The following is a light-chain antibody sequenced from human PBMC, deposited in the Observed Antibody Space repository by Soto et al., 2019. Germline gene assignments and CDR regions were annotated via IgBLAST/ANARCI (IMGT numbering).Light chain of an antibody. V-gene: IGLV2-11*01. CDR1: SSDVGSSNF. CDR2: DVT. J-gene: IGLJ2*01. Sequence: QSALTQPRSVSGSPGQSVAISCTGTSSDVGSSNFLSWYQQHPGKAPKLMIYDVTARPSGVPDRFSASKSGNTASLTISGLQAEDEADYYCCSYAGTFTPVVFGGGTKLTVL. CDR3: CSYAGTFTPVV.